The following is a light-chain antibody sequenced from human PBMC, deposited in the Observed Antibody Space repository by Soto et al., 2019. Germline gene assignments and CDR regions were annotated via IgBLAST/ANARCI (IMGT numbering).Light chain of an antibody. Sequence: DVQMTQSPSTLSASVGGRVTITCQTSQSIGSWLAWYQQRPGKAPKLLISKASHLESGVPSRFSGRESGAEFTLTISSLQPDDFATYYCQQSYIYPFTFGPGTKVDIK. J-gene: IGKJ3*01. CDR3: QQSYIYPFT. CDR1: QSIGSW. V-gene: IGKV1-5*03. CDR2: KAS.